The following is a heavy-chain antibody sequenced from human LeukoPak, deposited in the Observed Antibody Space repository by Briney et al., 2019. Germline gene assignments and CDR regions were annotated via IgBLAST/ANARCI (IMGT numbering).Heavy chain of an antibody. CDR1: GGSFSGYY. J-gene: IGHJ4*02. CDR2: INHSGST. V-gene: IGHV4-34*01. Sequence: PSETLSLTSAVYGGSFSGYYWSWIRQPPGKGLEWIGEINHSGSTNYNPSLKSRVTISVDTSKNQFSLNLSSVTAADTAVYYCKAMGLSFDYWGQGTLVTVSS. CDR3: KAMGLSFDY. D-gene: IGHD5-18*01.